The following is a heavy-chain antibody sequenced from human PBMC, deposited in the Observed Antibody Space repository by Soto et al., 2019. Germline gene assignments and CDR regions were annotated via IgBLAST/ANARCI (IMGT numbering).Heavy chain of an antibody. J-gene: IGHJ4*02. CDR3: ARATVWFFDY. CDR1: GGSISSSSYY. CDR2: IYYSGSGTT. D-gene: IGHD1-1*01. Sequence: SETLSLTCTVSGGSISSSSYYWGWIRQPPGKGLEWIGTIYYSGSGTTYYNPSLKSRVTISVDTSKNQFALKLNSVTAADTAMYYCARATVWFFDYWGQGTLVTVSS. V-gene: IGHV4-39*01.